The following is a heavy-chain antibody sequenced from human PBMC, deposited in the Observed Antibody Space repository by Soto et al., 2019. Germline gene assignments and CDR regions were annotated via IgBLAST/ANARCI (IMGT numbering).Heavy chain of an antibody. Sequence: GGSLRLSCAASGFTFSNYAIHWVRQAPGKGLDWVAVISYDGSNKFYADSVKGRFTISRDNSKNTLYLQMNSLRAEDTAVYYCARDLGSTLGEGGMDVWGQGTTVTVSS. CDR1: GFTFSNYA. D-gene: IGHD2-15*01. CDR3: ARDLGSTLGEGGMDV. J-gene: IGHJ6*02. V-gene: IGHV3-30-3*01. CDR2: ISYDGSNK.